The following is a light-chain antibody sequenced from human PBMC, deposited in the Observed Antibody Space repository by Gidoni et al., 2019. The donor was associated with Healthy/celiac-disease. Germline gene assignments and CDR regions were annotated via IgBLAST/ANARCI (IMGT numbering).Light chain of an antibody. V-gene: IGKV3-11*01. J-gene: IGKJ4*01. Sequence: EIVLTQSPAPLSLSPGERATLSCRASQSVSSYLAWYQQKPGQAPRLLIYDASNRATGIPARVSGSGSGTDFTLTISSLEPEDFAVYYCQQRSNWPLTFGGGTKVEIK. CDR2: DAS. CDR1: QSVSSY. CDR3: QQRSNWPLT.